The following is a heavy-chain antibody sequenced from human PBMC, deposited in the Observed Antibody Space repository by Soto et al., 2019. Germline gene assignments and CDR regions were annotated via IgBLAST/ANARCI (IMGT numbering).Heavy chain of an antibody. CDR1: GFTFSSYA. D-gene: IGHD3-22*01. Sequence: GGSLRLSCAAYGFTFSSYAMSWVRQAPGKGLEWVSAISGSGGSTYYADSVKGRFTISRDNSKNTLYLQMNSLRAEDTAVYYCAKDRMIVVVINFDYWGQGTLVTVSS. CDR3: AKDRMIVVVINFDY. J-gene: IGHJ4*02. CDR2: ISGSGGST. V-gene: IGHV3-23*01.